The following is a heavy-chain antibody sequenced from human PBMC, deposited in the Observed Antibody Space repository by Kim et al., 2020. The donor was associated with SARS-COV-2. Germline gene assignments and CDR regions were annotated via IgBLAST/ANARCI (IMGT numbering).Heavy chain of an antibody. J-gene: IGHJ4*02. CDR2: IYYSGST. CDR1: GGSISSGDYY. Sequence: SETLSLTCTVSGGSISSGDYYWSWIRQPPGKGLEWIGYIYYSGSTYYNPSLKSRVTISVDTSKNQFSLKLSSVTAADTAVYYCARDRDGYSYGYGFDYWGQGTLVTVSS. D-gene: IGHD5-18*01. CDR3: ARDRDGYSYGYGFDY. V-gene: IGHV4-30-4*01.